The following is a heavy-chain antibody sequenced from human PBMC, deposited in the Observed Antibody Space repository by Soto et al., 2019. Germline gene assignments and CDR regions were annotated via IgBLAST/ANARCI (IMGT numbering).Heavy chain of an antibody. CDR3: ARDLIWFGELATDY. V-gene: IGHV3-20*04. CDR1: GFTCDDYG. CDR2: INKNGGNT. D-gene: IGHD3-10*01. J-gene: IGHJ4*02. Sequence: EVQLVESGGGVVRPGGSLRLSCAASGFTCDDYGMNWVRQAPGKGLEWVSGINKNGGNTGYADSVKGRFTISRDNAKTSLYLQMNRLRAEDTALYYCARDLIWFGELATDYWGQGTMVTVSS.